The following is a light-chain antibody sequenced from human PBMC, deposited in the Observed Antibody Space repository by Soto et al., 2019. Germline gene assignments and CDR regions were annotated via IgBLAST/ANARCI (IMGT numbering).Light chain of an antibody. CDR3: AAWDDSLNGYV. V-gene: IGLV1-36*01. Sequence: QSVLTQPPSVSEAPRRRVTISCSGSSSNIGNNAVNWYQQLPGKAPKLLIYYDDLLPSGVSDRFSASKSGTSASLAISGLQSEDEADYHCAAWDDSLNGYVFGTGTKVTLL. CDR1: SSNIGNNA. CDR2: YDD. J-gene: IGLJ1*01.